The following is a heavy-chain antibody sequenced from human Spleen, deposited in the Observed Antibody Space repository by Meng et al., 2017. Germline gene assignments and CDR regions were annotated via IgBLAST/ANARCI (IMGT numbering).Heavy chain of an antibody. CDR2: IYYSGTT. CDR1: GGSISSAGYY. V-gene: IGHV4-31*03. D-gene: IGHD3-22*01. CDR3: ARRGGGYKNWFDP. J-gene: IGHJ5*02. Sequence: PLEPSPGLVKPSPAQSLTCTVSGGSISSAGYYWTWIRHHPRKGLEWIGYIYYSGTTYYNPSLKSRVSISVDTSKNQFSLKLYSVTAADTAVYYCARRGGGYKNWFDPWGQGTLVTVSS.